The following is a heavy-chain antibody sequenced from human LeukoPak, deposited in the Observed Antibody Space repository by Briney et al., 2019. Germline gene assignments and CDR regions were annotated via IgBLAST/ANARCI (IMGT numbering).Heavy chain of an antibody. CDR1: GGSISSGGYY. CDR3: ARSGSFSPTXYFDY. CDR2: ISGSGGST. V-gene: IGHV3-23*01. D-gene: IGHD1-26*01. Sequence: ETLSLTCTVSGGSISSGGYYWSWIRQHPGKGLEWVSGISGSGGSTYYADSVEGRFTISRDNSKNTLYLQMNSLRAEDTAVYYCARSGSFSPTXYFDYWGQGXXXXXSS. J-gene: IGHJ4*02.